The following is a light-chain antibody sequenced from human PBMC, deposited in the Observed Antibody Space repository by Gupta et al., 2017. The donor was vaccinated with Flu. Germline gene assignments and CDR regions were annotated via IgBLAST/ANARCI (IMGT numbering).Light chain of an antibody. CDR3: AAWDDSLRGRL. V-gene: IGLV1-47*01. Sequence: QSVVPQPLSASGTPGQGVTIACVGGSSNIGSNYVYWYHQLPGTAPKLLIYRNDQRPAGVPDRFSGSKSGTSASLAISGLRSEEEANYYCAAWDDSLRGRLFGGGTKLTVL. CDR1: SSNIGSNY. J-gene: IGLJ3*02. CDR2: RND.